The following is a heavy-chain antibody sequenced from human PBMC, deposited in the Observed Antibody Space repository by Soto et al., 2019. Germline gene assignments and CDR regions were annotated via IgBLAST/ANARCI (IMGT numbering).Heavy chain of an antibody. J-gene: IGHJ6*04. CDR1: AFTFTSSA. CDR3: AATVSIAAGGGYYYYGMDV. D-gene: IGHD6-13*01. V-gene: IGHV1-58*01. Sequence: ASVNVSCNASAFTFTSSAGQWVRQARGQRLEWIGCIVVGSGNTNYAQNFQERVTITRDMSTSTAYMELSSLRSEDTAVYYCAATVSIAAGGGYYYYGMDVWGK. CDR2: IVVGSGNT.